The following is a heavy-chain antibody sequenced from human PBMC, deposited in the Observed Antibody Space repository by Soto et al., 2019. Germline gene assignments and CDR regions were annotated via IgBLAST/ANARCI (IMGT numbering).Heavy chain of an antibody. CDR2: IYHSGST. CDR3: ARRWGEGRVDY. J-gene: IGHJ4*02. Sequence: QVQLQESGPGLVKPSGTLSLTCAVSGGSISCSNWWSWVRQPPGKGLQWIGEIYHSGSTNYIPSLKSRVTISVHKSKKQFPLKLSSVTAAAAAVYYCARRWGEGRVDYWGQGTLVTVSS. CDR1: GGSISCSNW. D-gene: IGHD3-10*01. V-gene: IGHV4-4*02.